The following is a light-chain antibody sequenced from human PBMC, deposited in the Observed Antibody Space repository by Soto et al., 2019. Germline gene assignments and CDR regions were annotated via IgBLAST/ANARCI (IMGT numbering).Light chain of an antibody. CDR1: SSDVGGYNY. CDR2: EVS. J-gene: IGLJ1*01. CDR3: SSYAGSYLYV. V-gene: IGLV2-8*01. Sequence: QSVLTQPPSASGSPGQSVTISCTGTSSDVGGYNYVSWYQQHPGKAPKLMIYEVSKRPSGVPDRFSGSKSGNTASLTVSGLQAEDEADYYCSSYAGSYLYVFGTGTNVTVL.